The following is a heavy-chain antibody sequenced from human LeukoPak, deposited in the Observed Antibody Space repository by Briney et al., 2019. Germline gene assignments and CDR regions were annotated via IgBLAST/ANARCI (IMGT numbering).Heavy chain of an antibody. CDR3: ARARPGVASFFDY. V-gene: IGHV3-53*01. D-gene: IGHD2-15*01. CDR2: IYSGGST. CDR1: GFTVSSNY. Sequence: GGSLRLSCAASGFTVSSNYMSWGRQAQGEGLEWVSVIYSGGSTYYADSVKGRFTISRDNSKNTLYLQMNSLRAEDTAVYYCARARPGVASFFDYWGQGTLVTVSS. J-gene: IGHJ4*02.